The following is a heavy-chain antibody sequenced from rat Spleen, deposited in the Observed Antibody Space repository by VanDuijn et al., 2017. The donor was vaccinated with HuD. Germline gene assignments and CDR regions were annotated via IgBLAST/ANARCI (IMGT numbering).Heavy chain of an antibody. Sequence: EVQLVASGGGLVQPGRSLKLSCAASGFTFSNYGMYWIRQAPTKGLEWVASISPSGDTTYYRDSVKGRFTVSRDNAKSTLYLQMDSLRSEDTATYYCTTGAAKAYWGQGTLVTVSS. CDR1: GFTFSNYG. J-gene: IGHJ3*01. CDR2: ISPSGDTT. D-gene: IGHD1-2*01. CDR3: TTGAAKAY. V-gene: IGHV5-19*01.